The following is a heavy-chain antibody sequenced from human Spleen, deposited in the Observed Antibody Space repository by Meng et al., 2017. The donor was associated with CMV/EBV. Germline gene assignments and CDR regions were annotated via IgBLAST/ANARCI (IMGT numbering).Heavy chain of an antibody. V-gene: IGHV3-43D*03. CDR3: AKDSNYDYYYGMDV. J-gene: IGHJ6*02. CDR2: ISWDGGST. D-gene: IGHD4/OR15-4a*01. Sequence: GGSLRLSCVASGITFSSYSMNWVRQAPGKGLEWVSLISWDGGSTYYADSVKGRFTISRDNSKNSLYLQMNSLRAEDTALYYCAKDSNYDYYYGMDVWGQGTTVTVSS. CDR1: GITFSSYS.